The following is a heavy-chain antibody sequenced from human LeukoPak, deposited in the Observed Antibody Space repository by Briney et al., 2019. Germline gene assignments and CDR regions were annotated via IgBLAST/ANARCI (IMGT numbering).Heavy chain of an antibody. CDR3: ARGGPPYDSNN. CDR1: GFTFSSYW. J-gene: IGHJ4*02. D-gene: IGHD3-22*01. V-gene: IGHV3-74*01. CDR2: ISSDGSST. Sequence: TGASKRLSCAASGFTFSSYWQHWVRQAPEKRLVWVSRISSDGSSTSYADSVKGRFTISRDNAKNTLYLQMNSLRAEDTAVYYCARGGPPYDSNNWGQGTLVTVSS.